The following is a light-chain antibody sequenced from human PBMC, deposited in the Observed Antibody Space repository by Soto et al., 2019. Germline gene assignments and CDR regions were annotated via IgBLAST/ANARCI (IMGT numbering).Light chain of an antibody. V-gene: IGLV1-40*01. CDR3: QSYDSSLSALYV. CDR1: SSNIGAGYD. Sequence: VLTQPPSVSGAPGQRVTIPCTGSSSNIGAGYDVHWYQQLPGTAPKLLIYGNSNRPSGVPDRFSGSKSGTSASLAITGLQAEDEADYYCQSYDSSLSALYVFGTGTKVTVL. J-gene: IGLJ1*01. CDR2: GNS.